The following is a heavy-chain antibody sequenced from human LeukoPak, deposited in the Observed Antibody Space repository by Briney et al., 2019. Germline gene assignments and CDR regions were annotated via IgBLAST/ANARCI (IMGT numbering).Heavy chain of an antibody. CDR2: ISGSGGST. CDR1: GFTFSSYA. D-gene: IGHD2-8*01. Sequence: GGSLTLPCAASGFTFSSYAMSWVRQAPGKGLEWVSAISGSGGSTYYADSVKGRFTISRDNSKNTLYLQMNSLRAEDTAVYYCAKGNVLMVYASFPDYWGQGTLVTVSS. J-gene: IGHJ4*02. V-gene: IGHV3-23*01. CDR3: AKGNVLMVYASFPDY.